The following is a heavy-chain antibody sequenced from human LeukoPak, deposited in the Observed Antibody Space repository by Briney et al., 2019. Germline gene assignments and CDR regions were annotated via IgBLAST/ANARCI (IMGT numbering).Heavy chain of an antibody. D-gene: IGHD3-16*01. CDR3: ARAGDDVYAYFDY. CDR2: IYYSGST. V-gene: IGHV4-31*03. J-gene: IGHJ4*02. Sequence: SETLSLTCTVSGGPISSGGYYWSWIRQHPGKGLEWIGYIYYSGSTYYNPSLKSRVTISVDTSKNQFSLKLSSVTAADTAVYYCARAGDDVYAYFDYWGQGTLVTVSS. CDR1: GGPISSGGYY.